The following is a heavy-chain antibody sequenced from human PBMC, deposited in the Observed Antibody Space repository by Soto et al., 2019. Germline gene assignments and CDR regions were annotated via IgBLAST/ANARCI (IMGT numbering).Heavy chain of an antibody. Sequence: QITLKESGPTLVKPTQTLTLTCTFSGVSLSTTAEGVGWLRQPPGKALEWLALIYWDDDERYSPSLKSRLTITKDTSKNQVVLTMTNVDPVDTATYYCAHGSCSSADCYPNPYLDYWGQGILVTVSS. CDR1: GVSLSTTAEG. V-gene: IGHV2-5*02. D-gene: IGHD2-2*01. J-gene: IGHJ4*02. CDR3: AHGSCSSADCYPNPYLDY. CDR2: IYWDDDE.